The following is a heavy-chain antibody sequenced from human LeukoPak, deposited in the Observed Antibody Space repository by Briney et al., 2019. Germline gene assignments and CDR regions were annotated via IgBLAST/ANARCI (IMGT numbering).Heavy chain of an antibody. D-gene: IGHD3-16*01. CDR2: IIPIFGTA. CDR1: GYTFTSYD. CDR3: ASGGNIDY. Sequence: ASVKVSCKASGYTFTSYDISWVRQAPGQGLEWMGGIIPIFGTANYAQKFQGRVTITTDESTSTAYMELSSLRSEDTAVYYCASGGNIDYWGQGTLVTVSS. J-gene: IGHJ4*02. V-gene: IGHV1-69*05.